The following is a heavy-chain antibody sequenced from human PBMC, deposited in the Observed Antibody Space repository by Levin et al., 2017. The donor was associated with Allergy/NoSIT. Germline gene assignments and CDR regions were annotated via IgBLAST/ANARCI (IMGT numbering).Heavy chain of an antibody. J-gene: IGHJ4*02. CDR3: AREELGVVRGPFDY. V-gene: IGHV4-59*01. Sequence: SQTLSLTCTVSGGSISSSYWSWIRQTPGKGLEWIGYIYYSGRTNYNPSLKSRVTISVDTSKNQFSLKLSSVTAADTAVYYCAREELGVVRGPFDYWGQGTLVTVSS. CDR2: IYYSGRT. D-gene: IGHD3-10*01. CDR1: GGSISSSY.